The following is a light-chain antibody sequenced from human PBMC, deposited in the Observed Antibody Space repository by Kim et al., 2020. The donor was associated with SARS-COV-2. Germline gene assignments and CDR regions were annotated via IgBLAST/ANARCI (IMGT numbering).Light chain of an antibody. V-gene: IGLV3-21*04. CDR1: KIGDKV. CDR3: QVWDSSSQWV. Sequence: VAPERTATMTCGGKKIGDKVVHVYQQKPGQAPVLVIYYDNDRPSGIPGRFSGSNSGNTATLTITRVDAGDEADYYWQVWDSSSQWVFGGGTQLTVL. J-gene: IGLJ3*02. CDR2: YDN.